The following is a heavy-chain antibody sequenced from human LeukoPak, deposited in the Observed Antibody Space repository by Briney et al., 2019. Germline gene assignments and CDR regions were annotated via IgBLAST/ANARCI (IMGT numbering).Heavy chain of an antibody. CDR2: ISGTGAST. Sequence: GGSLRLSCAASGFTFASYAMSWVRQAPGKGVEWVSAISGTGASTYYADSVKGRFTISRDNSKNTLYLQMNSPRAEDTAVYYCAKAPSGTTFRYFDYWGQGALVTVSS. CDR1: GFTFASYA. CDR3: AKAPSGTTFRYFDY. V-gene: IGHV3-23*01. J-gene: IGHJ4*02. D-gene: IGHD1-1*01.